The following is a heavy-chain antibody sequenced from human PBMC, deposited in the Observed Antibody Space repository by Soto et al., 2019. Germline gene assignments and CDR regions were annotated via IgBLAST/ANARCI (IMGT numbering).Heavy chain of an antibody. Sequence: QVQLQESGPGLVRASETLSLTCTVSGGSISNYHWNWIRQPPGKGLEWIGYISYSGRTNYNPSLKTRVAISADASKNQFSLHLRSVTAADTAIYYCARLDVEGAGIRVYWGQGTLVTVSS. V-gene: IGHV4-59*08. CDR2: ISYSGRT. J-gene: IGHJ4*02. D-gene: IGHD6-19*01. CDR1: GGSISNYH. CDR3: ARLDVEGAGIRVY.